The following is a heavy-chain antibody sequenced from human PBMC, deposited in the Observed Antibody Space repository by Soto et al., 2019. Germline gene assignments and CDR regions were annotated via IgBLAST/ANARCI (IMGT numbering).Heavy chain of an antibody. J-gene: IGHJ1*01. D-gene: IGHD6-6*01. Sequence: PGESLKISCKGSGYNFPSYWIGWVRQIPGKGLEWMGIIYPGDSDTRYSPSFQGQVTISADKSISTAYLQWSSLKASDTAMYYCARGSDRSSVEYFQQWGQGTLVTVSS. CDR2: IYPGDSDT. CDR3: ARGSDRSSVEYFQQ. CDR1: GYNFPSYW. V-gene: IGHV5-51*01.